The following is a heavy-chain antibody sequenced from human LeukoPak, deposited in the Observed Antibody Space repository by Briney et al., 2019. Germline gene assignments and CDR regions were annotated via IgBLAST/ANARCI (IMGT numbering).Heavy chain of an antibody. CDR1: GFTFSSYA. CDR2: ISYDGSNK. D-gene: IGHD1-26*01. Sequence: PGRSLRLSCAASGFTFSSYAMHWVRQAPGKGLEWVAVISYDGSNKYYADSVKGRFTISRDNSKNTLYLQMNSLRAEDTAVYYCARDRIVGATTSVDYWGQGTLVTVSS. J-gene: IGHJ4*02. V-gene: IGHV3-30*01. CDR3: ARDRIVGATTSVDY.